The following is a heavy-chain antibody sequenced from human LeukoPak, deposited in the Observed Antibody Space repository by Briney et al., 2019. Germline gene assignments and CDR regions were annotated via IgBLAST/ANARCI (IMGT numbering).Heavy chain of an antibody. J-gene: IGHJ4*02. CDR1: GITVSNYG. CDR2: ISGSGGST. V-gene: IGHV3-23*01. CDR3: AKDPYSGSYFDF. Sequence: GGSLRLSCVVSGITVSNYGMSWVRQAPGKGLEWVSAISGSGGSTYYADSVKGRFTISRDNSKNTLYLQMNSLRAEDTAVYYCAKDPYSGSYFDFWGQGTLVAVSS. D-gene: IGHD1-26*01.